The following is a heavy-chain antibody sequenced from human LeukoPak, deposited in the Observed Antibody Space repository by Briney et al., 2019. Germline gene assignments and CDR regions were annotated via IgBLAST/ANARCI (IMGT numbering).Heavy chain of an antibody. D-gene: IGHD1-20*01. CDR1: GYTFTGYY. CDR3: ARSYNWNYYYYYMDV. Sequence: ASVKVSCKASGYTFTGYYMHWVRQAPGQGLEWMGWINPNSGGTNYAQKFQGRVTMTRDTSISTAYMELSRLRSDDTAVYYCARSYNWNYYYYYMDVWGKGTTVTVSS. V-gene: IGHV1-2*02. CDR2: INPNSGGT. J-gene: IGHJ6*03.